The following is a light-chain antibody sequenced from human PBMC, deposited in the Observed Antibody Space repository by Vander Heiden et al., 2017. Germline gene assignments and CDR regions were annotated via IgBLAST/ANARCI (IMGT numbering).Light chain of an antibody. CDR3: QQSYSTPPT. Sequence: DIQMTQSPSSLSASVGDRVTITCRASQSISTYLNWYQQKPGKAPKLLIYATSSFQSGVPSRFSGSGSETDFTLTISSLQPEDFATYYCQQSYSTPPTFGGGTKVEIK. J-gene: IGKJ4*01. CDR2: ATS. CDR1: QSISTY. V-gene: IGKV1-39*01.